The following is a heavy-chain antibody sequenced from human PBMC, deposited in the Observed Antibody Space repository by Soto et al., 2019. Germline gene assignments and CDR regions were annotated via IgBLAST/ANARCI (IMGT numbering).Heavy chain of an antibody. CDR1: GFTFSRYG. V-gene: IGHV3-30*18. J-gene: IGHJ4*02. CDR2: ISYDGSNK. CDR3: AKDRTAPSGDLAPGDY. D-gene: IGHD2-21*01. Sequence: GGSLRLSCAASGFTFSRYGMHWVRQAPGKGLEWVAVISYDGSNKYYADSVKGRFTISRDNPKNTLYLQMNSLRVEDTAVYYCAKDRTAPSGDLAPGDYWGRGTLVTVSS.